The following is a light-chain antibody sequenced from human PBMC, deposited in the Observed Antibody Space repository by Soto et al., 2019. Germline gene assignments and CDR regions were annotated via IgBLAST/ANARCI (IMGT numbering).Light chain of an antibody. CDR2: GAS. V-gene: IGKV3-20*01. CDR1: QSVSGSH. Sequence: ESVFTQSPGTLSFSPGYRSTLSFSSSQSVSGSHLAWYQQKPGQAPRLLIYGASSRATGVPDRFSGSGSGTDFTLSIRRLEPEDFAVYYCQHYGFSLVTFGQGTKVDIK. J-gene: IGKJ1*01. CDR3: QHYGFSLVT.